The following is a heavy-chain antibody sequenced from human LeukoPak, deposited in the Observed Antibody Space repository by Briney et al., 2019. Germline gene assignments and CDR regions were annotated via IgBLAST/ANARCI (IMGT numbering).Heavy chain of an antibody. J-gene: IGHJ6*03. V-gene: IGHV4-4*02. D-gene: IGHD5-18*01. CDR2: IYHSGST. Sequence: EPSETLSLTCAVSGGSISSSNWWSWVRRPPGKGLEWIGEIYHSGSTNYNPSLKSRVTISVDTSKNQFSLKLSSVTAADTAVYYCARTTEGGYTYGYFYYYMDVWGKGTTVTISS. CDR1: GGSISSSNW. CDR3: ARTTEGGYTYGYFYYYMDV.